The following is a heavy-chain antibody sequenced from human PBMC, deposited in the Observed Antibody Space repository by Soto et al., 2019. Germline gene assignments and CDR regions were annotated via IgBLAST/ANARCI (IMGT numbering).Heavy chain of an antibody. CDR2: IHPGDSDS. J-gene: IGHJ4*02. Sequence: EVQLVQSGAEVKKPGESLKISCEGSGYSFTSYWIGWVRQMPGKGLEWMAIIHPGDSDSRYSPSFQGQVTVSADKSISTAYVQWSSLKASETAMYYCARLDRSGYYVNWGQGTLVTVSS. CDR1: GYSFTSYW. V-gene: IGHV5-51*01. D-gene: IGHD3-22*01. CDR3: ARLDRSGYYVN.